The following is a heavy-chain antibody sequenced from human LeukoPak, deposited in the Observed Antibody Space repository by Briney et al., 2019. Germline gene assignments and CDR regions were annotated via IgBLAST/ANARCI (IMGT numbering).Heavy chain of an antibody. Sequence: GGSLRLSCAASGFTFSSYAMSWVRQAPGKGLEWVSVIYSGGSTYYADSVKGRFTISSDNSKNTLYLQMNSLRAEDTAVYYCARAGGYSYDFDYWGQGTLVTVSS. CDR2: IYSGGST. CDR3: ARAGGYSYDFDY. J-gene: IGHJ4*02. V-gene: IGHV3-53*01. D-gene: IGHD5-18*01. CDR1: GFTFSSYA.